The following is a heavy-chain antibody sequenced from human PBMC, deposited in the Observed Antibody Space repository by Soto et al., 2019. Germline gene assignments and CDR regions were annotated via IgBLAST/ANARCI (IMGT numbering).Heavy chain of an antibody. D-gene: IGHD3-10*01. CDR3: AKSTLWFGEPSYYFDY. V-gene: IGHV3-30*18. CDR1: GFTFSSYG. CDR2: ISYDGSNK. J-gene: IGHJ4*02. Sequence: PGGSLRLSCAASGFTFSSYGMHWVRQAPGKGLEWVAVISYDGSNKYYADSVKGRFTISRDNSKNTLYLQMNSLRAEDTAVYYSAKSTLWFGEPSYYFDYWGQGTLVTVS.